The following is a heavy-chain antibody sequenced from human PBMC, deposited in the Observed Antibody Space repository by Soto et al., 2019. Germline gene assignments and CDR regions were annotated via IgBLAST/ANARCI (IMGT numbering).Heavy chain of an antibody. V-gene: IGHV1-2*02. Sequence: QEQLVQSGAEVKQPGASVKVSCKASGYTFTGYYIHWVRQAPGQGLEWMGWINPTSGDTKYAQKFQGRVTVTRDTSISTAYMELSRLRADDTAVYYCARSSGGYSYNGMDVWGQGTTVTVS. D-gene: IGHD1-26*01. J-gene: IGHJ6*02. CDR1: GYTFTGYY. CDR2: INPTSGDT. CDR3: ARSSGGYSYNGMDV.